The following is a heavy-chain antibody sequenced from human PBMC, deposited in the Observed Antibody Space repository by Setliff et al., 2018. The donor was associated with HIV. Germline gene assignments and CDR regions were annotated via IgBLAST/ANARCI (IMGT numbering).Heavy chain of an antibody. D-gene: IGHD2-15*01. CDR3: AKERCSGGSCYFDY. CDR2: ISGSGGST. Sequence: GSLRLSCAASGFTFSSYAMSWVRQAPGKGLEWVSLISGSGGSTYYADSVKGRFTISRDNSKNTLYLQMNSLRAEDTAGYYCAKERCSGGSCYFDYWGQGTLVTVSS. V-gene: IGHV3-23*01. J-gene: IGHJ4*02. CDR1: GFTFSSYA.